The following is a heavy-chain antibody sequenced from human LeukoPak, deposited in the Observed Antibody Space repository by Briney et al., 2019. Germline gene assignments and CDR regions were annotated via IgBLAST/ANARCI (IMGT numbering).Heavy chain of an antibody. Sequence: PSETLSLTCTVSGGSISGYFWSWIRQPAGKGLEWIGRVHPSGDTNYNPPLKSRVTMSINTSKNQFSLRLSSVTAADTAMYYCARDDYSSLDYWGQGTQVTVPS. V-gene: IGHV4-4*07. CDR3: ARDDYSSLDY. D-gene: IGHD6-13*01. CDR2: VHPSGDT. J-gene: IGHJ4*02. CDR1: GGSISGYF.